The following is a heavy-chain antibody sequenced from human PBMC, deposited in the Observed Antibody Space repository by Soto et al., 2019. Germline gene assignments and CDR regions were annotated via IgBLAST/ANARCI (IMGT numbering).Heavy chain of an antibody. CDR1: GYTFTSYG. CDR3: ASQIVVARCNAFDI. J-gene: IGHJ3*02. Sequence: GASLKVSCKASGYTFTSYGISWVRQAPGQGLEWMGWISAYNGNTNYAQKLQGRVTMTTDTSTSTAYMELRSLRSDDTAVYYCASQIVVARCNAFDIGGKGTMVTVPS. V-gene: IGHV1-18*01. CDR2: ISAYNGNT. D-gene: IGHD2-15*01.